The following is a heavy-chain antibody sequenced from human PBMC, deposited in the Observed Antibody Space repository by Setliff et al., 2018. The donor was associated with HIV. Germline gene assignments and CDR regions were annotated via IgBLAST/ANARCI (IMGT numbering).Heavy chain of an antibody. CDR1: GYSISSGYY. J-gene: IGHJ3*02. Sequence: SETLSLTCAVSGYSISSGYYWGWIRQPPGKGLEWIGSIYHSGSTYYNPSLKSRVTISIDTSKNQFSLKLSSVTAAETAVYYCARTSGGIRGGDAFDIWGQGTMVTVSS. D-gene: IGHD3-10*01. V-gene: IGHV4-38-2*01. CDR3: ARTSGGIRGGDAFDI. CDR2: IYHSGST.